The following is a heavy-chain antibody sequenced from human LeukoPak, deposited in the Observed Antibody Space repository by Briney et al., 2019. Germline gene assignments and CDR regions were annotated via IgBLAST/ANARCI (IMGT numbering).Heavy chain of an antibody. CDR2: INPTGGST. D-gene: IGHD6-6*01. J-gene: IGHJ4*02. V-gene: IGHV1-46*01. Sequence: AASVKVSCKASGYTFTSYDINWVRQAPGQGLEWMGIINPTGGSTTYAQKFQGRVTMTRDTSTSTVYMELSSLRSDDTAVYYCARTAARRFDYWGQGTLVTVSS. CDR1: GYTFTSYD. CDR3: ARTAARRFDY.